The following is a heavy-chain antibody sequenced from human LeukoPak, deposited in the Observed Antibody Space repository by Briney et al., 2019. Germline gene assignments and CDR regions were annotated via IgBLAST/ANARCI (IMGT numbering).Heavy chain of an antibody. CDR2: IYYSGST. D-gene: IGHD3-22*01. J-gene: IGHJ6*02. CDR3: ARHWQDTDSYYGKDV. Sequence: SEILSLTCTVSGGSISSYYWSWIRQPSGKGLEWIGYIYYSGSTNYNPSLKSRVTISVDTSKNQFSLKLSSVTAADTAVYYCARHWQDTDSYYGKDVWGQGTTVTVSS. V-gene: IGHV4-59*08. CDR1: GGSISSYY.